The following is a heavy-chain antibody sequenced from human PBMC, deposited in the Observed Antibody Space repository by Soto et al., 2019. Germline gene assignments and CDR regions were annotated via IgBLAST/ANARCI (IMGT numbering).Heavy chain of an antibody. CDR1: GGTFSSYA. J-gene: IGHJ3*02. Sequence: QVQLVQSGAEVKKPGSSVKVSCKASGGTFSSYAISWVRQAPGQGLEWMGGIITIFGTANYAQKFQGRVTITEDKSRSTAYMELRSLRSADTAVYYCARDRSDYYDSSGYYYRGGRDAFDIWGQGTMVTVSS. CDR2: IITIFGTA. V-gene: IGHV1-69*06. CDR3: ARDRSDYYDSSGYYYRGGRDAFDI. D-gene: IGHD3-22*01.